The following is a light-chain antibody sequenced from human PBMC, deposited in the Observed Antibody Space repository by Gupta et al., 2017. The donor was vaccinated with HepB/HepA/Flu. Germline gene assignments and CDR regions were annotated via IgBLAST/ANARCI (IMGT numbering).Light chain of an antibody. J-gene: IGKJ3*01. CDR2: WAS. V-gene: IGKV4-1*01. Sequence: EIVMTQSPYSLAVSLGERATITCKSSQSVLHSSSKQNYLVWSQQKSRQPPRLLISWASSRESGVPDRFSGSAPVTDFTLTISNLRAEDVAVSYCQQDDTMPLTFGPGTRVDMK. CDR3: QQDDTMPLT. CDR1: QSVLHSSSKQNY.